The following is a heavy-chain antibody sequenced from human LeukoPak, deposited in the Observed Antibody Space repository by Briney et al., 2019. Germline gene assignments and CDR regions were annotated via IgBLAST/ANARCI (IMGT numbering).Heavy chain of an antibody. CDR2: TIYVGGT. V-gene: IGHV4-30-4*01. CDR3: ARGRVTMVRGVIITMPYYFDY. D-gene: IGHD3-10*01. J-gene: IGHJ4*02. CDR1: GGSISSGDYY. Sequence: SETLSLTCTVSGGSISSGDYYWSWIRQPPGKGLDGFGYTIYVGGTYDNPSLKSRVTISVDTSKNQFSLKLSSVTAADTAVYYCARGRVTMVRGVIITMPYYFDYWGQGTLVTVSS.